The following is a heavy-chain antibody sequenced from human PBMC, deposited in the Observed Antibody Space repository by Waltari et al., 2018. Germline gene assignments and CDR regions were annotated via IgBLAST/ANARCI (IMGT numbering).Heavy chain of an antibody. D-gene: IGHD6-13*01. Sequence: QVKLVQSGAEVKKPGSSVKVSCKASGGSFSTYAITWGRQAPGQGLEWKGGIIPRFETANYAQKFQERVTITTDGSMTTAYMELSSLTSEDTAVYYCARGGLYGQQLLESAFEIWGQGTKVTVAS. V-gene: IGHV1-69*05. CDR2: IIPRFETA. CDR3: ARGGLYGQQLLESAFEI. J-gene: IGHJ3*02. CDR1: GGSFSTYA.